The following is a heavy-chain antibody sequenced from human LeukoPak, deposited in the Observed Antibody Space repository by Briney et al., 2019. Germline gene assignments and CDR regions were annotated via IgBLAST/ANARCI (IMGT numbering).Heavy chain of an antibody. CDR3: AKGPKYTIFGVVLNWFDP. J-gene: IGHJ5*02. CDR1: GFTFSSYA. D-gene: IGHD3-3*01. Sequence: PGGSLRLSCAASGFTFSSYAMHWVRQAPGKGLEWVAVISYDGSNKYYADSVKGRFTISRDNSKNTLYLQMNSLRAEDTAVYYCAKGPKYTIFGVVLNWFDPWGQGTLVTVSS. V-gene: IGHV3-30-3*01. CDR2: ISYDGSNK.